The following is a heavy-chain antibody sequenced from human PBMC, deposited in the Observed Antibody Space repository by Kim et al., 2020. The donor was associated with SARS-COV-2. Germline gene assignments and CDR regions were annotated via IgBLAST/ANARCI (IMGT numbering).Heavy chain of an antibody. V-gene: IGHV4-59*01. D-gene: IGHD2-21*02. CDR1: GGSISTYY. J-gene: IGHJ4*02. CDR2: IYNTGRT. Sequence: SETLSLTCSVSGGSISTYYWNWIRQPPGKGLEWIGYIYNTGRTNYKSSLKSRVTMSLDSSRNQFSLILRSVTAADTAVYYCARDRLPVTASFDYWGQGILGTVSS. CDR3: ARDRLPVTASFDY.